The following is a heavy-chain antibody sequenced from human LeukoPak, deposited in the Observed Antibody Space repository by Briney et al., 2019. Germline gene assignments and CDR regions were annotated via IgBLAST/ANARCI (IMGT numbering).Heavy chain of an antibody. CDR3: ARHYAFDT. Sequence: SQTLSLTCAISGDNVSSNTTAWNWIRQSPSRGLEWLGRTYYRSKWYNDYAVSVKNRITINPDTSKNQFSLHLNSVTPEDTAVHYCARHYAFDTWGQGTMVTVSS. CDR1: GDNVSSNTTA. CDR2: TYYRSKWYN. V-gene: IGHV6-1*01. J-gene: IGHJ3*02. D-gene: IGHD3-10*01.